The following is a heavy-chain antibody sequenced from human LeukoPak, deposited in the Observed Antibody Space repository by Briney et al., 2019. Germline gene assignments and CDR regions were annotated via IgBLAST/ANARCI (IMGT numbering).Heavy chain of an antibody. CDR3: VRHSRVVAFDY. CDR2: IYYAGNT. V-gene: IGHV4-59*08. Sequence: PSETLSLTCTVSGVSISNHYSSWIRQPPGKGLEWIGYIYYAGNTNYNPSLKSRVTISEDTSKNQVSLKLSSVTAADTAVYYCVRHSRVVAFDYWGQGNLVTVSS. CDR1: GVSISNHY. J-gene: IGHJ4*02. D-gene: IGHD5-12*01.